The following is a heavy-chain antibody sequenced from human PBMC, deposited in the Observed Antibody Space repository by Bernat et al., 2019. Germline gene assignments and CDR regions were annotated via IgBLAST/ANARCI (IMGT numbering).Heavy chain of an antibody. J-gene: IGHJ4*02. CDR1: GFTVSSNY. CDR2: IYSGGST. Sequence: EVQLVESGGGLVQPGGSLRLSCAASGFTVSSNYMSCVLQSPGTGLEWVSVIYSGGSTYYADSVKGRFTISRHNSKNTLYLQMNSLRAEDTAVYYCARGQGGWLQNYYFDYWGQGTLVTVSS. D-gene: IGHD5-24*01. V-gene: IGHV3-53*04. CDR3: ARGQGGWLQNYYFDY.